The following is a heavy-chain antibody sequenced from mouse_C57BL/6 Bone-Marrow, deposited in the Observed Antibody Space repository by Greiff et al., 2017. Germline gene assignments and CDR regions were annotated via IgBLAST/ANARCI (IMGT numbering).Heavy chain of an antibody. CDR3: AIDLHYVSIGCYFDY. V-gene: IGHV5-4*01. CDR2: ISDGGSYT. Sequence: DVMLVESGGGLVKPGGSLKLSCAASGFTFSSYAMSWVRQTPEKRLEWVATISDGGSYTYYPDNVKGRFTISRDNAKNNLYLQMSHLKSEDTAMYYCAIDLHYVSIGCYFDYWGQGTTLTVSS. D-gene: IGHD1-1*01. J-gene: IGHJ2*01. CDR1: GFTFSSYA.